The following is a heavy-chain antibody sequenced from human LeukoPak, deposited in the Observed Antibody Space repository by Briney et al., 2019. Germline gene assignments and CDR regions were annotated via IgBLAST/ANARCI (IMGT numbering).Heavy chain of an antibody. V-gene: IGHV3-33*01. CDR3: ARERGPTVVVPAAILPRAFDI. D-gene: IGHD2-2*02. CDR1: GFTFSSYG. CDR2: IWYDGSNK. J-gene: IGHJ3*02. Sequence: GGSLRLSCAASGFTFSSYGMHWVRQAPGKGLEWVAVIWYDGSNKYYADSVKGRFTISRDNSKNTLYLQMNSLRAEDTAVYYCARERGPTVVVPAAILPRAFDIWGQGTMVTVSS.